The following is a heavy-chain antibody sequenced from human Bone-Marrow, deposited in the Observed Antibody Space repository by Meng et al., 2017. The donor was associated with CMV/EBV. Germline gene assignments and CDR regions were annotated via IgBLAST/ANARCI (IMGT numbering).Heavy chain of an antibody. CDR3: AIEVELTESRDY. J-gene: IGHJ4*02. CDR1: GFIDNNYY. D-gene: IGHD1-26*01. CDR2: IYAGGTT. V-gene: IGHV3-66*02. Sequence: GVLKISCVVSGFIDNNYYMTWVRQAPGKGLEWVSIIYAGGTTYYADSVKGRFTISRDNSKNTLYLQMNSLRDEDTAVYYCAIEVELTESRDYWGQGTLVTVSS.